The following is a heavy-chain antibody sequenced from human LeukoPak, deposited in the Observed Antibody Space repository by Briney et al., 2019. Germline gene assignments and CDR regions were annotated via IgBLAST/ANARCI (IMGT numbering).Heavy chain of an antibody. V-gene: IGHV1-69*13. Sequence: GASVKVSCKASGGTFSSYAISWVRQAPGQGLEWMGGIIPIFNTTNYAQKFQGRVTITADESTSTAYMELSSLRSEDTAVYYCARDNSVGETAWWFDPWGQGTLVTVSS. CDR3: ARDNSVGETAWWFDP. J-gene: IGHJ5*02. CDR2: IIPIFNTT. D-gene: IGHD1-26*01. CDR1: GGTFSSYA.